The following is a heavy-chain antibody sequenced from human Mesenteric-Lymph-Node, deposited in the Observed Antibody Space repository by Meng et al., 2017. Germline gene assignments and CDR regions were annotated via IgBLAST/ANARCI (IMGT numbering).Heavy chain of an antibody. V-gene: IGHV1-18*01. D-gene: IGHD3-22*01. CDR3: ARAPTYYYDSSGYYPFDY. Sequence: ASVKVSCKASGYTFTSYGISWVRQAPGQGLEWMGWISAYNGNTNYAQKLQGRVTMTTDTSTSTAYMELRSLRSDDTAVYYCARAPTYYYDSSGYYPFDYWGQGTLVTVSS. CDR2: ISAYNGNT. J-gene: IGHJ4*02. CDR1: GYTFTSYG.